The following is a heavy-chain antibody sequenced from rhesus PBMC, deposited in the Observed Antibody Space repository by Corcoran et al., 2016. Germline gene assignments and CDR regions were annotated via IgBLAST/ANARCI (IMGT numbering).Heavy chain of an antibody. Sequence: QVQLQESGPGLVKPSETLSLPCAVSGGSISGPFGWSWITHPTGKALEWIGHVFGSIESTYYNPSLKNRVTISRDTSKNQGSLRLNSVTAAYTAVDYCAREYCTGRSCYGPDYWGQGLLVTVSS. CDR3: AREYCTGRSCYGPDY. D-gene: IGHD2-21*01. CDR1: GGSISGPFG. V-gene: IGHV4S7*01. J-gene: IGHJ4*01. CDR2: VFGSIEST.